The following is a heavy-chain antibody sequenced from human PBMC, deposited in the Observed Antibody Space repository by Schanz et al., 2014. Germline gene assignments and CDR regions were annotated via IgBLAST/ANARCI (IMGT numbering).Heavy chain of an antibody. V-gene: IGHV3-7*01. CDR1: GFTFSSYW. CDR3: AKSYDTSGYSGFDY. J-gene: IGHJ4*02. CDR2: IKQDGSER. D-gene: IGHD3-22*01. Sequence: EVQLVESGGGLVQPGGSLRLSCAASGFTFSSYWMSWVRQAPGKGLEWVANIKQDGSERYYVDSVKGRFTISRDNAKNSLYLQMNSLRTEDTAVYFCAKSYDTSGYSGFDYWGQGTQVTVSS.